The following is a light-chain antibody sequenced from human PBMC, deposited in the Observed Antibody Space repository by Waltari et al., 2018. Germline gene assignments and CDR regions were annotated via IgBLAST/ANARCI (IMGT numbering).Light chain of an antibody. Sequence: EVVMTQSPATLSVSPGERATLPCRASQSVSTNLAWSQQKPGQAPRLLIYGAVVRATDIPARFSGSGSGTEFTLTISSLQSEDFAVYYCHQYNDWPPTFGQGTTVEIK. J-gene: IGKJ1*01. CDR3: HQYNDWPPT. CDR1: QSVSTN. V-gene: IGKV3-15*01. CDR2: GAV.